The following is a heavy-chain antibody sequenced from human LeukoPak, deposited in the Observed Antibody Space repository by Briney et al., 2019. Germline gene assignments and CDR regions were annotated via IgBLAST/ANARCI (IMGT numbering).Heavy chain of an antibody. V-gene: IGHV4-39*01. J-gene: IGHJ4*02. CDR3: ARQYGPGYSSTWYFDY. CDR1: GGSISSSAYS. D-gene: IGHD6-13*01. Sequence: SETLSLTCTVSGGSISSSAYSWGWIRQPPGKGLDWIGNIYDSGNTYYNPSLKSRVTISVDTSKDQFSLKLNSVTAADTAVYYCARQYGPGYSSTWYFDYWGQGTLVTVSS. CDR2: IYDSGNT.